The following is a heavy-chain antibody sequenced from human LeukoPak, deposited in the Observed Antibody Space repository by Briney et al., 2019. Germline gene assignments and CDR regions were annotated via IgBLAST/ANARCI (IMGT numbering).Heavy chain of an antibody. Sequence: GASVTVSFKASGYTFTVYYIHWVRQAPGQGFEWMGWIHPNSGATGYAQNFQGRVTMTRDTSISTAYMDLSRLRSDDTAVYYCARNTAPGYGLDVWGQGTPVTVSS. V-gene: IGHV1-2*02. CDR2: IHPNSGAT. J-gene: IGHJ6*02. CDR3: ARNTAPGYGLDV. D-gene: IGHD5-18*01. CDR1: GYTFTVYY.